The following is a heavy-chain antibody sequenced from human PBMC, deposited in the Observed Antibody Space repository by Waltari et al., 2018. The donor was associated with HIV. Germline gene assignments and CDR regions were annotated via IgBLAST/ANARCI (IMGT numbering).Heavy chain of an antibody. J-gene: IGHJ3*02. CDR3: ARDITMIAGQQNNDAFDI. V-gene: IGHV4-34*01. CDR2: INHSGST. Sequence: QVQLQQWGAGLLKPSETLSLTCAVYGGSFSGYYWSWIRQPPGKGLEWIGEINHSGSTNYNPSLKSRVTISVDTSKNQFSLKLSSVTAADTAVYYCARDITMIAGQQNNDAFDIWGQGTMVTVSS. CDR1: GGSFSGYY. D-gene: IGHD3-22*01.